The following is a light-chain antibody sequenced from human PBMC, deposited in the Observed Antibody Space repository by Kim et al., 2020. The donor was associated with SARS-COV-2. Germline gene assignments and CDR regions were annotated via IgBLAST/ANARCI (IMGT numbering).Light chain of an antibody. CDR1: QSIRTR. Sequence: SASVADRVTITCAASQSIRTRLAWYQHKPGTAPKLRSYTASSLDTGVPSSFSVSVSGTEFALTIITLQPDDVATYYCQRCHIYPFTFGQGTKLEIK. V-gene: IGKV1-5*03. CDR2: TAS. CDR3: QRCHIYPFT. J-gene: IGKJ2*01.